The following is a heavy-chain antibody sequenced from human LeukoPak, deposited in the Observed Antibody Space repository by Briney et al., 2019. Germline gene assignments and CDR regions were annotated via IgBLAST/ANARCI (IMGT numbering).Heavy chain of an antibody. D-gene: IGHD3-22*01. Sequence: PSETLSLTCTVSGGSISSGSHYWSWIRQPAGRGLEWIGRVYSSGDTYYNPSLKSRVTISLDTSKNQFSLKLSSVTAADTAVYYCAREDYYDSSGQNAFDIWGQGTMVTVSS. V-gene: IGHV4-61*02. CDR2: VYSSGDT. J-gene: IGHJ3*02. CDR3: AREDYYDSSGQNAFDI. CDR1: GGSISSGSHY.